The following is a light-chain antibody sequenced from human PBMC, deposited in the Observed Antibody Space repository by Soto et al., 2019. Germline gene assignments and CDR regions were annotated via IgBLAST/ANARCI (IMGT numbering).Light chain of an antibody. V-gene: IGLV2-11*01. CDR2: DVS. Sequence: QAVVTQPRSVSGSPGQSVTISCTGTSSDVGGYNYVSWYQQHPGKAPNVMIYDVSKRLSGVPDRFSGSKSGNTASLTISGLQAEDEADYYCCSYAGTDTLVFGGGTKVTVL. CDR1: SSDVGGYNY. J-gene: IGLJ2*01. CDR3: CSYAGTDTLV.